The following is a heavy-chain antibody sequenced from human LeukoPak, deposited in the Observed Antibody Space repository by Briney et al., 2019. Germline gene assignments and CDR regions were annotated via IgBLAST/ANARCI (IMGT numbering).Heavy chain of an antibody. V-gene: IGHV4-4*07. J-gene: IGHJ4*02. CDR2: IYTSGST. D-gene: IGHD1-26*01. CDR1: GGSISSYY. CDR3: ATVGATNLFDY. Sequence: PSETLSLTCTVSGGSISSYYWSWIRQPAGKGLEWIGRIYTSGSTNYNPSLKSRVTMSVDTPKNQFSLKLSSVTAADTAVYYCATVGATNLFDYWGQGTLVTVSS.